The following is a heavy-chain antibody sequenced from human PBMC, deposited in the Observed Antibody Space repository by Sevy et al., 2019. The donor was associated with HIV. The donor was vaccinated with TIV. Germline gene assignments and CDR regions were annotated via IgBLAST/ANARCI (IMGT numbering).Heavy chain of an antibody. Sequence: GGSLRLSCAASGFTFSSFAMHWVRQAPGKGLDWVTFISYDGTDNYYADSVKGLFTISRDNSKNTLDLQMNSLRPEDTAIYYCARDGVSSGWYRGYYFDNWGQGTLVTVSS. CDR2: ISYDGTDN. CDR1: GFTFSSFA. CDR3: ARDGVSSGWYRGYYFDN. D-gene: IGHD6-19*01. J-gene: IGHJ4*02. V-gene: IGHV3-30*04.